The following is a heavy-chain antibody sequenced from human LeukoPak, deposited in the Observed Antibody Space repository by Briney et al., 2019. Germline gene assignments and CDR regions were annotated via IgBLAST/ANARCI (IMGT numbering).Heavy chain of an antibody. Sequence: GASVKVSCKASGYTFINYGISWVRQAPGQGLEWMGWISAHNDDTKYAQKFQDRVTLSTDTSTTTAYMELRSLRSDDTAVYYCAKDGGPAMVTNWDYYGMDVWGKGTTVTVSS. D-gene: IGHD5-18*01. J-gene: IGHJ6*04. CDR1: GYTFINYG. V-gene: IGHV1-18*01. CDR3: AKDGGPAMVTNWDYYGMDV. CDR2: ISAHNDDT.